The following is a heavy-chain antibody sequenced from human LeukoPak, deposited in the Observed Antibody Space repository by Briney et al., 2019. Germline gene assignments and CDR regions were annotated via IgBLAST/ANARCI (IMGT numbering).Heavy chain of an antibody. Sequence: SETLSLTCTASGGSISDYYWSWIRQPPGKGLEWIGYIYYSGDTYYNPLLESRVTISVDTSRTQFSLKLSSVTAADTAVYYCARDRGGHSGGSSDDAFDVWGQGTVVTVSS. CDR3: ARDRGGHSGGSSDDAFDV. V-gene: IGHV4-59*01. J-gene: IGHJ3*01. CDR1: GGSISDYY. CDR2: IYYSGDT. D-gene: IGHD2-15*01.